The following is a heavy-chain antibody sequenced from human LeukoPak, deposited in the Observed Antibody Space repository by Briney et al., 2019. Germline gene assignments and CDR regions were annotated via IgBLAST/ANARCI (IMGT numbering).Heavy chain of an antibody. Sequence: SQTLSLTCTASGGFISSSYYWSWIRQPAGKGLEWIGRISTSGTTNYNPSLKSRVTISVDTSKNQFSLKLSSVTAADTAVYYCARAAYSSSSTYWFDPWGQGTLVTVSS. V-gene: IGHV4-61*02. CDR1: GGFISSSYY. D-gene: IGHD6-13*01. J-gene: IGHJ5*02. CDR3: ARAAYSSSSTYWFDP. CDR2: ISTSGTT.